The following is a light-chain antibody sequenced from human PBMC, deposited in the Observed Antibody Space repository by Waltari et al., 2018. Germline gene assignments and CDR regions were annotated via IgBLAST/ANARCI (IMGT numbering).Light chain of an antibody. CDR3: AAWDDSLSGPV. Sequence: QSVLPQPPSASGTPGQRVTISCPGSTSTIGVNFVYWYQQFPGTPPKRLIYRNSQRPSGVPDRFSGSKSGTSASLAISGLRSEDEADYYCAAWDDSLSGPVFGGGTELTVL. V-gene: IGLV1-47*01. CDR2: RNS. J-gene: IGLJ3*02. CDR1: TSTIGVNF.